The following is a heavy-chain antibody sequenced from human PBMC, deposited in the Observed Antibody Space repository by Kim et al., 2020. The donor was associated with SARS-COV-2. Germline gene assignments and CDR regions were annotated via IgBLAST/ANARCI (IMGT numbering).Heavy chain of an antibody. J-gene: IGHJ3*01. CDR2: INHSGST. D-gene: IGHD3-22*01. Sequence: SETLSLTCAAYGGSFSGYSWSWIRQPPGKGLEWIGEINHSGSTNYNPSLKSRVTISLDTSKNHFSLKLTSVTAADTAVYYCVIGAMIAVWVQGTMVTVSS. CDR1: GGSFSGYS. CDR3: VIGAMIAV. V-gene: IGHV4-34*01.